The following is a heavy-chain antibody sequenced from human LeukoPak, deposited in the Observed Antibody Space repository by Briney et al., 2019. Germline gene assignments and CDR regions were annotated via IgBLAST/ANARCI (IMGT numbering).Heavy chain of an antibody. J-gene: IGHJ4*02. V-gene: IGHV4-34*01. CDR1: GGSFSGYY. D-gene: IGHD3-22*01. CDR3: ARGVYYDSSGYYYFDY. Sequence: SETLSLTCAVYGGSFSGYYWSWIRQPPGKGLEWIGEINHSGGTNYNPSLKSRVTISVDTSKNQFSLKLSSVTAADTAVYYCARGVYYDSSGYYYFDYWGQGTLVTVSS. CDR2: INHSGGT.